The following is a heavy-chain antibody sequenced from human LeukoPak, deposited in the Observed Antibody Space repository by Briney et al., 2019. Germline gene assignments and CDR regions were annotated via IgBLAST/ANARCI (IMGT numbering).Heavy chain of an antibody. CDR3: ARDYDILTGDAAIDI. J-gene: IGHJ3*02. D-gene: IGHD3-9*01. CDR2: IYHSGST. Sequence: SETLSLTCTVSGYSISSGYYWGWIRQPPGKGLEWIGSIYHSGSTYYNPSLKSRVTISVDTSKNQFSLKPSSVTAADTAVYYCARDYDILTGDAAIDIWGQGTMVTVSS. CDR1: GYSISSGYY. V-gene: IGHV4-38-2*02.